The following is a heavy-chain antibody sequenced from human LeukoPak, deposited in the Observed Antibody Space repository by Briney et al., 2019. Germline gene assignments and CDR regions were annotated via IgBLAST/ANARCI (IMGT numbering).Heavy chain of an antibody. D-gene: IGHD6-13*01. V-gene: IGHV3-74*01. CDR3: ARDIAAAGTTGSFDY. Sequence: GGSLRLSCAASGFSFSSYWMHWVRQAPGKGLLWVSRISTDGSTAFYADSVKGRFTISRDNAKNTLYLQMNSLTAEDTALYYCARDIAAAGTTGSFDYWGQGTLVTVSS. J-gene: IGHJ4*02. CDR1: GFSFSSYW. CDR2: ISTDGSTA.